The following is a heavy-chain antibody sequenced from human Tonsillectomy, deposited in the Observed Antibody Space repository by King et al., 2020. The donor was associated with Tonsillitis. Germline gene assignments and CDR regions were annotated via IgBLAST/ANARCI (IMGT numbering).Heavy chain of an antibody. CDR1: GXXFSSYA. Sequence: VQLVESGGGLVQPGGSLRLSXVXSGXXFSSYAMSWVRQAPGKGLEWVSTISGSGGSTYYADTVKSRFTISRDNSKKTLYRQMNSLRAEDTAVYYCAKSYDSIGWNYHNYMDVWGKGTTVTVSS. CDR2: ISGSGGST. V-gene: IGHV3-23*04. D-gene: IGHD3-22*01. J-gene: IGHJ6*03. CDR3: AKSYDSIGWNYHNYMDV.